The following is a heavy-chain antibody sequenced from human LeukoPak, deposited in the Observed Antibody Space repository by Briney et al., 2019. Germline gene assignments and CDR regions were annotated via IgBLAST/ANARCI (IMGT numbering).Heavy chain of an antibody. CDR2: TNHSGST. D-gene: IGHD3-22*01. J-gene: IGHJ4*02. CDR3: ARDASSGYYNN. Sequence: SETLSLTCAVYGGSFSGYYWSWIRQPPGKGLEWIGETNHSGSTNYNPSLKSRVTISVDTSKNQFSLKLSSVTAADTAVYYCARDASSGYYNNWGQGTLVTVSS. V-gene: IGHV4-34*01. CDR1: GGSFSGYY.